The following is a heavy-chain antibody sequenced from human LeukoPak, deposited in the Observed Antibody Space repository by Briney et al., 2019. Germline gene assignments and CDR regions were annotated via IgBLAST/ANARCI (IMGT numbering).Heavy chain of an antibody. CDR3: AREGFPPGVLH. D-gene: IGHD2-2*01. Sequence: GGSLRLSCEASGFTFSTYWMSWVRQAPGKGPECVANIKPDGSDKYYVGSMKGRFTISRDNAKNSLYLQMNSLRAEDTAVYYCAREGFPPGVLHWGQGTLVTVSS. CDR2: IKPDGSDK. J-gene: IGHJ1*01. V-gene: IGHV3-7*01. CDR1: GFTFSTYW.